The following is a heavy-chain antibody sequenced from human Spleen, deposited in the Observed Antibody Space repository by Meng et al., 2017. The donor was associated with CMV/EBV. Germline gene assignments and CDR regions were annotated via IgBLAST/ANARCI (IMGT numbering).Heavy chain of an antibody. CDR1: GYIFTKYG. D-gene: IGHD3-10*01. CDR2: ISAYNGDT. V-gene: IGHV1-18*01. J-gene: IGHJ5*02. Sequence: ASVKVSCKASGYIFTKYGVNWMRQAPGQGPEWMGWISAYNGDTMYAPKLQGRVTMTTDTSTSTAYMELRSLRSDDTAVYYCARDPGGSGRGFDPWGQGTLVTVSS. CDR3: ARDPGGSGRGFDP.